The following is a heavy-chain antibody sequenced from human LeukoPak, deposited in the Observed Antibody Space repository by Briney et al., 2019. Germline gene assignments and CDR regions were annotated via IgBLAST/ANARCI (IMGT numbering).Heavy chain of an antibody. CDR2: IKGDGSDN. V-gene: IGHV3-7*04. CDR1: GFTFSSYW. Sequence: GGSLRLSCAASGFTFSSYWMSWVRLAPGKGLEWVANIKGDGSDNHYVDSVRGRFTISRDNAKNSLYLQMNSLRAEDPAVYYCARDLGYYRADYWGQGTLVTVSS. J-gene: IGHJ4*02. CDR3: ARDLGYYRADY. D-gene: IGHD1-26*01.